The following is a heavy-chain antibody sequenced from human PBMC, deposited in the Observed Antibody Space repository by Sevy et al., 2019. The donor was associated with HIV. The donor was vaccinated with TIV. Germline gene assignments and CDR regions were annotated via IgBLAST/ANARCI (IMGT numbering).Heavy chain of an antibody. V-gene: IGHV5-51*01. CDR3: VRHPGVATLYFDY. Sequence: GESLKISCKGSGYTFTNYWIGWVRQMPGKGLEWMGIIYPGDSETRYSPSFQGQVTISADKSISTAYLQWSSLKASDTAIYYCVRHPGVATLYFDYWGQGILVTVSS. CDR2: IYPGDSET. CDR1: GYTFTNYW. D-gene: IGHD5-12*01. J-gene: IGHJ4*02.